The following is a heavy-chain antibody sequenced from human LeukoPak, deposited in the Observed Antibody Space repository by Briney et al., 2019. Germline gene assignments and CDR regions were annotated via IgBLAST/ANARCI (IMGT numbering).Heavy chain of an antibody. D-gene: IGHD3-10*01. Sequence: VASVRVSCTASGGTFSSYAISWVRQAPEQGLEWMGGIIPILGIANYAQKFQGRVTITADKSTSTAYMELSSLRSEDTAVYYCARNGRGFGELLSPGGYYYYYGMDVWGQGTTVTVSS. CDR1: GGTFSSYA. CDR2: IIPILGIA. CDR3: ARNGRGFGELLSPGGYYYYYGMDV. V-gene: IGHV1-69*10. J-gene: IGHJ6*02.